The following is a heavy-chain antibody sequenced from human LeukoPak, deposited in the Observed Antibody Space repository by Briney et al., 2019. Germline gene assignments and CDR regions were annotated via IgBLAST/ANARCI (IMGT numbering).Heavy chain of an antibody. J-gene: IGHJ3*02. CDR3: ARGDAIFGELLGAFDI. CDR2: IWYDGSNK. V-gene: IGHV3-33*01. CDR1: GFTFSSYG. D-gene: IGHD3-10*01. Sequence: GGSLRLSCAASGFTFSSYGMHWVRQAPGKGLEWVAVIWYDGSNKYYADSVKGRFTISRDNSKNTLYLQMNSLRAEDTAVYYCARGDAIFGELLGAFDIWGQGTMVTVSS.